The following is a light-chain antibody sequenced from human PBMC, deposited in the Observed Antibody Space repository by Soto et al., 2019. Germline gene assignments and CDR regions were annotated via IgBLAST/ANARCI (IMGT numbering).Light chain of an antibody. CDR2: DAS. CDR1: QALKNGY. V-gene: IGKV3D-20*01. J-gene: IGKJ2*01. Sequence: EIVLTQSPATLSLSPGERVTLSCGANQALKNGYLAWYQQKPGLAPRLLIYDASSRATGIPDRFSGSGSGTDFTLTITRLEPEDFAVYYCQQYGNLPVTFGQGTKLEIK. CDR3: QQYGNLPVT.